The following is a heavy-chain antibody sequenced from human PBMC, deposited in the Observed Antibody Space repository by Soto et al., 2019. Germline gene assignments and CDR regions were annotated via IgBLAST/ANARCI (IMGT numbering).Heavy chain of an antibody. V-gene: IGHV4-39*01. CDR3: ASPYDILTGYRN. J-gene: IGHJ4*02. Sequence: SETLSLTCTVSGGSISSSSYYWGWIRQPPGKGLEWIGSIYYSGSTYYNPSLKSRVTISVDTSKNQFSLKLSSVTAADTTVYYCASPYDILTGYRNWGQGTLVTVSS. CDR2: IYYSGST. D-gene: IGHD3-9*01. CDR1: GGSISSSSYY.